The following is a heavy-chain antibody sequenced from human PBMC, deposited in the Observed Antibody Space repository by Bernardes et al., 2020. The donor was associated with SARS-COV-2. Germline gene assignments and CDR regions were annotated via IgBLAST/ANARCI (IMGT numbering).Heavy chain of an antibody. CDR3: AREDMNTNSFDY. V-gene: IGHV3-9*01. CDR1: GFTFDDYA. Sequence: GSSLRLCCAASGFTFDDYAMHWVRQAPGKGLEWVSGISWNSGSIGYADSVKGRFTISRDNAKNSLYLQMNSLRAEDSAVYYCAREDMNTNSFDYWGQGIPVTVSS. CDR2: ISWNSGSI. J-gene: IGHJ4*02. D-gene: IGHD2-8*01.